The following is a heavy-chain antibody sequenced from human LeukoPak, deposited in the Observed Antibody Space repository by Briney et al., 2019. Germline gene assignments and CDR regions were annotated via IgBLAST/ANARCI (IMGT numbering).Heavy chain of an antibody. CDR3: ARGLFYSKIFDY. D-gene: IGHD4-11*01. J-gene: IGHJ4*02. CDR1: GGSISSSSYY. Sequence: SETLSLTCTVSGGSISSSSYYWGWIRQPPGTGLEWIGSIYYSGSTYYNPSLKSRVTISVDTSKNQFSLKLSSVTAADTAVYYCARGLFYSKIFDYWGQGTLVTVSS. V-gene: IGHV4-39*01. CDR2: IYYSGST.